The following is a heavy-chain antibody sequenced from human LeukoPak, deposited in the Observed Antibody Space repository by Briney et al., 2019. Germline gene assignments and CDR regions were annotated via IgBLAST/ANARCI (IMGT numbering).Heavy chain of an antibody. D-gene: IGHD1-14*01. J-gene: IGHJ4*02. Sequence: SETLSLTCSVSGGAVSSYYWSWIRQSPGKGLEWIGYIHNSGRTNYNPSLKSRVTGFVDTSKNQVSLRLSSVTAADTAVYYCARHGTISSESYFDYWGQGALVTVSS. CDR2: IHNSGRT. CDR3: ARHGTISSESYFDY. CDR1: GGAVSSYY. V-gene: IGHV4-59*08.